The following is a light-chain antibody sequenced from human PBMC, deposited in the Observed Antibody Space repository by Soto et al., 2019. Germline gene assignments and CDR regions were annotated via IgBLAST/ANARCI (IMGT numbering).Light chain of an antibody. CDR3: AAWDDSLSGWV. CDR2: RNN. V-gene: IGLV1-47*01. J-gene: IGLJ3*02. Sequence: QSVLTQTPSASGTPGQRVTISCSGSSSNIGSNYVYWYQQLPGTAPKLLIYRNNQRPSGVPDRFSGSKSGTSASLAISGLRSEDESDYYCAAWDDSLSGWVFGGGTKVTVL. CDR1: SSNIGSNY.